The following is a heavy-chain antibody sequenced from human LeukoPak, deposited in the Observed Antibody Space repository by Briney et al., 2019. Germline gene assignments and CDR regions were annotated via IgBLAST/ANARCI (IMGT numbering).Heavy chain of an antibody. V-gene: IGHV4-30-4*01. Sequence: PSETLSLTCTVSGGSISSGDYYWSWIRQPPGKGLEWIGYIYYSGSTYYNPSLKSRVTISVDTSKNQFSLKLSSVTAADTAVYYWARVIAGVNYGDPFDYWGQGTLVTVSS. CDR3: ARVIAGVNYGDPFDY. D-gene: IGHD4-17*01. J-gene: IGHJ4*02. CDR2: IYYSGST. CDR1: GGSISSGDYY.